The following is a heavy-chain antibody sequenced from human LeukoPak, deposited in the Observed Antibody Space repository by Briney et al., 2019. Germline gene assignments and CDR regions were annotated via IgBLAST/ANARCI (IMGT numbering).Heavy chain of an antibody. CDR2: INPNSGGT. Sequence: ASVKVSCKASGYTFTGYYMHWVRQAPGQGLEGMGWINPNSGGTNYAQTFQGRVTMTRYTSISTAYMELSRLRSDDTAVYYCARSPRGLGAFDIWGQGTMVTVSS. V-gene: IGHV1-2*02. CDR1: GYTFTGYY. CDR3: ARSPRGLGAFDI. D-gene: IGHD2-21*01. J-gene: IGHJ3*02.